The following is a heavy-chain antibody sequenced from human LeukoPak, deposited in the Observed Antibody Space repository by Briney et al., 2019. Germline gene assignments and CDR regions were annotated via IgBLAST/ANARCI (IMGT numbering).Heavy chain of an antibody. J-gene: IGHJ4*02. V-gene: IGHV4-39*01. CDR1: GGSISSYY. Sequence: PSETLSLTCTVSGGSISSYYWSWIRQPPGKGLEWIGSIYFSGSTYYNPSLKSRVSISVDTSTNQFSLKLSSVTAADTAVYYCARLVRQVVMEYYFETWGQGTLVTVSS. CDR3: ARLVRQVVMEYYFET. CDR2: IYFSGST. D-gene: IGHD3-10*01.